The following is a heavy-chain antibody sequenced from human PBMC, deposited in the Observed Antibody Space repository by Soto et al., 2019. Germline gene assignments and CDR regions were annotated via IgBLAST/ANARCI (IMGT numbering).Heavy chain of an antibody. CDR3: ARDNVASTNYFWFDP. V-gene: IGHV3-33*01. D-gene: IGHD1-7*01. J-gene: IGHJ5*02. Sequence: QVQLVESGGGVVQPGRSLRLSCAASGFTFSRYGMHWVRLTPGKGLEWVALVWNDGTNPYYADSVQGRFTISSDNSKNTLYRQMNRLSAEDTAVYYCARDNVASTNYFWFDPRGQGTLVPVSS. CDR1: GFTFSRYG. CDR2: VWNDGTNP.